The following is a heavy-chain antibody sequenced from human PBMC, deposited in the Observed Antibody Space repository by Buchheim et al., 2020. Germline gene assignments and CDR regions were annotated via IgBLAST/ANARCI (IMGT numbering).Heavy chain of an antibody. J-gene: IGHJ4*02. V-gene: IGHV4-34*01. CDR1: GGSFSGYY. CDR3: ARGLAFRH. Sequence: QVQLQQWGAGLLKPSETLSLTCAVNGGSFSGYYWNWIRQPPGKGLEWIGEIDESGITTYNSSLRSRVTISLVTSKAQFSLNLTSVTAADTAVYFCARGLAFRHWSQGT. D-gene: IGHD2/OR15-2a*01. CDR2: IDESGIT.